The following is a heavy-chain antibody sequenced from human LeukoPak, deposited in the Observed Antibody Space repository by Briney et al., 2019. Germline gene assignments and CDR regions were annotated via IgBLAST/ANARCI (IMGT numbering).Heavy chain of an antibody. D-gene: IGHD6-6*01. V-gene: IGHV3-23*01. Sequence: GGSLRLSCAASEFTFSTYGMSWVRQAPGKGLEWVSSISGSGGSTQYADSVQGRFAISRDNSKNRLYLQMNSLRAEDTAVYYCAKDPRYSSSPNDAFDIWGQGTMVTVSS. CDR3: AKDPRYSSSPNDAFDI. J-gene: IGHJ3*02. CDR1: EFTFSTYG. CDR2: ISGSGGST.